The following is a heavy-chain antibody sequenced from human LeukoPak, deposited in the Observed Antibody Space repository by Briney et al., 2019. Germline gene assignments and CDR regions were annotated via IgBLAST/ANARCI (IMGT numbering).Heavy chain of an antibody. D-gene: IGHD4-17*01. CDR1: GLTFSNYA. Sequence: GGSLRLSCAASGLTFSNYAMSWVRQAPGKGLEWVSAISESGTGTYYADSVKGRFTISRDNSKNTLYLQMNSLRAEDTAVYYCAKEYGDYVDAFDIWGQGTMVTVSS. CDR3: AKEYGDYVDAFDI. CDR2: ISESGTGT. J-gene: IGHJ3*02. V-gene: IGHV3-23*01.